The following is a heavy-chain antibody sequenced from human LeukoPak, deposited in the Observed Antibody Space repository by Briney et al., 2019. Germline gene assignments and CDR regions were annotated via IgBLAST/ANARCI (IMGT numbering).Heavy chain of an antibody. J-gene: IGHJ3*02. CDR1: GGSISSYY. V-gene: IGHV4-59*01. CDR3: ARLRRGFDISGYYAFDI. Sequence: PSETLSLTCTVSGGSISSYYWSWIRQPPGKGLEWIGYIYYSGSTNYNPSLRSRVTISVDTSKNQFSLKLTSVTAADTAVYYCARLRRGFDISGYYAFDIWGKGTTVTVSS. CDR2: IYYSGST. D-gene: IGHD3-22*01.